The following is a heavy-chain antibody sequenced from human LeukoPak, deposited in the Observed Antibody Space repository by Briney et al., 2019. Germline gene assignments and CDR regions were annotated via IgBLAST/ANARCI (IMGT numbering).Heavy chain of an antibody. CDR3: ARASSSWYYFDY. Sequence: GGSLRLSCAASGFTFSSYEMNWVRQAPGKGLEWVSYISSSSSYIYYADSMKGRFAISRDNAKNSLYLQMNSLRAEDTAVYYCARASSSWYYFDYWGQGTLVTVSS. D-gene: IGHD6-13*01. V-gene: IGHV3-21*05. CDR2: ISSSSSYI. J-gene: IGHJ4*02. CDR1: GFTFSSYE.